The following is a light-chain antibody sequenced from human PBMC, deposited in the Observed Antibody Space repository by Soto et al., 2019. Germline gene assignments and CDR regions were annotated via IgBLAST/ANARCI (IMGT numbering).Light chain of an antibody. J-gene: IGKJ1*01. CDR2: KAS. Sequence: DIQMTQSASTLSASFGDRVTITCRASQSISSWLAWYQQKPGKAPKLLIYKASSLESGVPSRFSGSGSGTEFTLTISSLKPDDFATYYCQQYDTYWTFGQGTKVDIK. V-gene: IGKV1-5*03. CDR3: QQYDTYWT. CDR1: QSISSW.